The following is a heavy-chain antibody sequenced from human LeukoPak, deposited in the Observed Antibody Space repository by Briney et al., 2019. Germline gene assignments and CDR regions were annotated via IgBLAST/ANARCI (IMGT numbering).Heavy chain of an antibody. J-gene: IGHJ4*02. D-gene: IGHD5-18*01. Sequence: GGSLRLSCEVSGFTFSGFWMSWSRQAPGKGLEWVASINSDGSEGYYADVVKGRFTTSRDDAKNSLFLQMNSLTDEDTAVYYCARDPGYSYAQDFWGRGTLVTVSS. CDR3: ARDPGYSYAQDF. CDR1: GFTFSGFW. CDR2: INSDGSEG. V-gene: IGHV3-7*01.